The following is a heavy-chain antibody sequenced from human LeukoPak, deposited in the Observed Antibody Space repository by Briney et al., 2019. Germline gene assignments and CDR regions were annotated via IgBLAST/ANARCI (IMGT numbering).Heavy chain of an antibody. Sequence: GGSLRLSCAASGFTFSSYSMNWVRQAPGKGLEWVSYISSSSSAIFYADSVKGRFTISRDNAKNSLFLQMSSLGDEDTAVYYCAREATGFDYWSQGTLVTVSS. CDR3: AREATGFDY. CDR1: GFTFSSYS. CDR2: ISSSSSAI. D-gene: IGHD1-1*01. V-gene: IGHV3-48*02. J-gene: IGHJ4*02.